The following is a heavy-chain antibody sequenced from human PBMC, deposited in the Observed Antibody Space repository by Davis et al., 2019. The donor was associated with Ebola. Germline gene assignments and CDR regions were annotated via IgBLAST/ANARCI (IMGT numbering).Heavy chain of an antibody. CDR3: ARGWFRSGMDV. CDR2: TYYSSKWYN. D-gene: IGHD6-19*01. V-gene: IGHV6-1*01. Sequence: HSQTLSLTCAISGDSVSSGGWNWLRQSPSRGLEWLGRTYYSSKWYNDYAAYVKSRITINPDTSKNHFSLQLNSVTPEDTAVYYCARGWFRSGMDVWGQGTTVTVSS. J-gene: IGHJ6*02. CDR1: GDSVSSGG.